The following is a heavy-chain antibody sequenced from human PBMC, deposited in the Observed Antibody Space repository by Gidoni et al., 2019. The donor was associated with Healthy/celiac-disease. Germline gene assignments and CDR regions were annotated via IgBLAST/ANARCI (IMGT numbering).Heavy chain of an antibody. V-gene: IGHV4-30-4*01. CDR3: ARASYNWNYDADWFDP. J-gene: IGHJ5*02. CDR2: IYYSGST. D-gene: IGHD1-7*01. Sequence: QVQLQESGPGLVKPSQTLSLTCTVSGGAISSGDYYWSWIRQPPGKGLEWIGYIYYSGSTYYNPSLKSRVTISVDTSKNQFSLKLSSVTAADTAVYYCARASYNWNYDADWFDPWGQGTLVTVSS. CDR1: GGAISSGDYY.